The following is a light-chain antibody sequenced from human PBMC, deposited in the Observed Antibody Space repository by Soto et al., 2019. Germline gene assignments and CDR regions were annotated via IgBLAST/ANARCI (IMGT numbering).Light chain of an antibody. V-gene: IGKV3-20*01. CDR2: GVS. Sequence: EIVLTQSPGTVSLSPGERATLSCRASQSVSSSKLAWYQQKPGQAPRRLIYGVSSRVTGIPERFSGSASGTYFTITISRPEPEDFAVYYCQHDGSSPPFTFGPGTTVDIK. CDR1: QSVSSSK. CDR3: QHDGSSPPFT. J-gene: IGKJ3*01.